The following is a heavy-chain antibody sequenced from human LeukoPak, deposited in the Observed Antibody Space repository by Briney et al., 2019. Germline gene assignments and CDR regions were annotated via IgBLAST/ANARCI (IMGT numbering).Heavy chain of an antibody. Sequence: GGSLRLSCAASGFTFSSYSMNWVRQAPGKWLEWVSSISSSSSYIYYADSVKGRFTISRDNAKNSLYLQMNSLRAEDTAVYYCATQKDYYGGNPGGAFDIWGQGTMVTVSS. CDR2: ISSSSSYI. J-gene: IGHJ3*02. D-gene: IGHD4-23*01. CDR1: GFTFSSYS. CDR3: ATQKDYYGGNPGGAFDI. V-gene: IGHV3-21*04.